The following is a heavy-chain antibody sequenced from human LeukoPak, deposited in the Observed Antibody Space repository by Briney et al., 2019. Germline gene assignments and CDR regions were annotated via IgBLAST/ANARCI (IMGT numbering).Heavy chain of an antibody. D-gene: IGHD6-19*01. CDR2: IKQDGSEK. CDR3: ASQRSGWYEGSSGSYYFDY. Sequence: GGTLRLSCAASGFTFNNYWMSWVRQAPGKGLEWVANIKQDGSEKYYVDSVKGRFTISRDNAKNSLYLQMNSLRAEDTAVFYCASQRSGWYEGSSGSYYFDYWGQGTLVTVSS. J-gene: IGHJ4*02. CDR1: GFTFNNYW. V-gene: IGHV3-7*01.